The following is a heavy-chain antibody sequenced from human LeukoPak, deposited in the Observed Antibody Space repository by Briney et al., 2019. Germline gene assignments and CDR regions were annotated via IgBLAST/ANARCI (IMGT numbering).Heavy chain of an antibody. Sequence: GGSLRLSCAASGFTFSNYAMNWVRQAPGKGLEWVSLISSSGDNAYYADSVRGRFTFSRDKSKNTVSLQMNSLRGEDTAVYYCAKDVRVGGGGMDVWGQGTPVTVSS. CDR3: AKDVRVGGGGMDV. J-gene: IGHJ6*02. CDR2: ISSSGDNA. V-gene: IGHV3-23*01. D-gene: IGHD1-26*01. CDR1: GFTFSNYA.